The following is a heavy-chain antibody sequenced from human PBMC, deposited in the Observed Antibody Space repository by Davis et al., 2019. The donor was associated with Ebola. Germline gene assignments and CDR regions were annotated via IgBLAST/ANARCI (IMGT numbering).Heavy chain of an antibody. J-gene: IGHJ4*02. V-gene: IGHV3-30*04. D-gene: IGHD6-19*01. CDR1: GFTFTSYA. CDR2: VSYDGTNK. Sequence: GESLKISCAASGFTFTSYAMHCVRQAPGKGLEWVAVVSYDGTNKYYVDSVKGRFTISRDNSKNTLYLQMNSLRAEDTAVYYCARGGGSGWLGKTFDYWGQGILVTVSS. CDR3: ARGGGSGWLGKTFDY.